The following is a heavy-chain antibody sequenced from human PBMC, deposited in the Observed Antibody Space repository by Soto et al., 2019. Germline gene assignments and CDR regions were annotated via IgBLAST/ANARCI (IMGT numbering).Heavy chain of an antibody. V-gene: IGHV1-69*13. CDR2: IIPIFGTA. J-gene: IGHJ4*02. CDR3: ADVDTAIAARY. CDR1: GGTFSSYA. D-gene: IGHD5-18*01. Sequence: ASVKVSCKASGGTFSSYAISWVRQAPGQGLEWMGGIIPIFGTANYAQKFQGRVTITADESTSTAYMELSSLRSEDTAVYYCADVDTAIAARYWGQGTLVTVSS.